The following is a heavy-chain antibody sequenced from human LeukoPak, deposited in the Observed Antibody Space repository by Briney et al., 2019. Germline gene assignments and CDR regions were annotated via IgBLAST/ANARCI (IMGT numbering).Heavy chain of an antibody. CDR3: ARGGQGDGYSADEAFDI. Sequence: SQTLSLTCAIFGDSISSNSSWNWIRQSPSRGLEWLGRTYYRSKWYNEYGVSVKSRVNINPDTSKNQVSLQLNSVTPDDTAVYYCARGGQGDGYSADEAFDIWGQGTIVTVS. V-gene: IGHV6-1*01. CDR1: GDSISSNSS. CDR2: TYYRSKWYN. J-gene: IGHJ3*02. D-gene: IGHD5-18*01.